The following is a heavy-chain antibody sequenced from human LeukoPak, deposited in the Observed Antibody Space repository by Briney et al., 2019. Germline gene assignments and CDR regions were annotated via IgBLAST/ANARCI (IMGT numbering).Heavy chain of an antibody. Sequence: SETLSLTCTVSGGSISSGSYYWSWIRQPAGKGLEWIGRIYTSGSTNYNPSLKSRVTISVDTSKNQFSLKLSSVTAADTAVYYCARERYSDYYDSSGYYMDVWGKGTTVTISS. CDR3: ARERYSDYYDSSGYYMDV. J-gene: IGHJ6*03. CDR2: IYTSGST. V-gene: IGHV4-61*02. CDR1: GGSISSGSYY. D-gene: IGHD3-22*01.